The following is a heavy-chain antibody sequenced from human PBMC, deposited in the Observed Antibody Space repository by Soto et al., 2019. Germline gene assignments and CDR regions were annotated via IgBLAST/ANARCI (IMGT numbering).Heavy chain of an antibody. Sequence: LRLSCAVSGFTLTTYSMNWVRQAPGKGLEWISFINKNGFTIYYADSVKGRFTISRDYAKNSLYLQMDSLRHEDTAVYYCARGAVTGTSLFDYWGLGTLVTVAS. CDR3: ARGAVTGTSLFDY. V-gene: IGHV3-48*02. D-gene: IGHD6-19*01. CDR1: GFTLTTYS. CDR2: INKNGFTI. J-gene: IGHJ4*02.